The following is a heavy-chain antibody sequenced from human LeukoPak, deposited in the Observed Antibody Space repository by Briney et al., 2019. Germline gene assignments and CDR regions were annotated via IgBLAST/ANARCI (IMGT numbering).Heavy chain of an antibody. CDR2: INQSGST. J-gene: IGHJ6*02. D-gene: IGHD1-20*01. V-gene: IGHV4-34*01. CDR1: GGSFSGYY. Sequence: TPSETLSLTCAVYGGSFSGYYWGWFRQPPGKGLEWIGEINQSGSTNYKSSLKSRVTISLDTSKTQFSLRLSSVTAADTAVYYCARGRINWNPPATYYGMDVWGQGTTVTVSS. CDR3: ARGRINWNPPATYYGMDV.